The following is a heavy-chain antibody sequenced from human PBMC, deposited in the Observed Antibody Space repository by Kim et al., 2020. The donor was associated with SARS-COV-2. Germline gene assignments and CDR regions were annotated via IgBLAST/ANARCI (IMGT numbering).Heavy chain of an antibody. Sequence: SLKSRVTISVDKSKNQFSLKLSSVTAADTAVYYCAISGRITMVRGVPFDYWGQGTLVTVSS. V-gene: IGHV4-4*02. J-gene: IGHJ4*02. CDR3: AISGRITMVRGVPFDY. D-gene: IGHD3-10*01.